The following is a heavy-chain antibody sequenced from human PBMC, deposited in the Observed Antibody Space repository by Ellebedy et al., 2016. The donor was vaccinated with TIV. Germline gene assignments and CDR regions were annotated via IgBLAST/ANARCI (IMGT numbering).Heavy chain of an antibody. V-gene: IGHV4-39*01. CDR3: SRQDWELLISWFDP. J-gene: IGHJ5*02. Sequence: MPSETLSLTCTVSGGSISSRNSFWGWIRQPPGKGLEWIGSMHYSGTTFYNPSLKSRVHISVDTSKNQFSLKLISVTAADTAVYYCSRQDWELLISWFDPWGQGTLVTVSS. CDR2: MHYSGTT. D-gene: IGHD1-26*01. CDR1: GGSISSRNSF.